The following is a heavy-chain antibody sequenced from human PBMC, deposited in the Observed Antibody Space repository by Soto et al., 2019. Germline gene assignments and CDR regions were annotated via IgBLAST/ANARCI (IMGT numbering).Heavy chain of an antibody. Sequence: SETLSLTCTVSCGSISNYYWDWVRESPGMGLEWIGYIYSSGSTHYNPSLQNRVTISIDTSENQVSLKVNSVTAADTAVYYCARDHPHSYGVYYFDYWGQGTPVTVSS. CDR1: CGSISNYY. J-gene: IGHJ4*02. CDR2: IYSSGST. V-gene: IGHV4-59*01. D-gene: IGHD5-18*01. CDR3: ARDHPHSYGVYYFDY.